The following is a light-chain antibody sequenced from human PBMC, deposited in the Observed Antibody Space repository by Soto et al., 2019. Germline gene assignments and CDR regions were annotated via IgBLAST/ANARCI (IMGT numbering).Light chain of an antibody. J-gene: IGKJ1*01. CDR1: QSVSSN. Sequence: EIVMTQSPATLSVSPGERATLSCRASQSVSSNLAWYQQKLGQAPRLLIYGASTRATGIPARLSGSGSGTEFTLTSSSLQSEDFAFYYCQHYKNRPTFGQGTKVEIK. V-gene: IGKV3-15*01. CDR2: GAS. CDR3: QHYKNRPT.